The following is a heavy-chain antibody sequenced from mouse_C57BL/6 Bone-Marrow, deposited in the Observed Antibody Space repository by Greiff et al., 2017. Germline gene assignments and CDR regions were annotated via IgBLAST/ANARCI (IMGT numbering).Heavy chain of an antibody. CDR1: GYTFTSYW. V-gene: IGHV1-61*01. CDR3: EKDDYGFAY. CDR2: IYPSDSET. D-gene: IGHD2-4*01. J-gene: IGHJ3*01. Sequence: QVQLKQPGAELVRPGSSVKLSCKASGYTFTSYWMDWVKQRPGQGLEWIGNIYPSDSETHYNQKFKDKATLTVDKSSSTAYMQLSSLTSEASAVYYCEKDDYGFAYWGQGTLVTVSA.